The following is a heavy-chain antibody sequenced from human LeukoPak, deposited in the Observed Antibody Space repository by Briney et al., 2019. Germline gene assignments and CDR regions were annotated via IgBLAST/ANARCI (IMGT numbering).Heavy chain of an antibody. CDR1: GFTFSSYG. CDR3: ARGLRIAVAGNIDY. D-gene: IGHD6-19*01. V-gene: IGHV3-23*01. Sequence: GGTLRLSCAASGFTFSSYGMSWVCQAPGKGLEGVSAISGSGGSTVYADAVKGRFTISRENAKNCLYLQMNSLCAQDTAVYYCARGLRIAVAGNIDYWGQGTLVTVSS. J-gene: IGHJ4*02. CDR2: ISGSGGST.